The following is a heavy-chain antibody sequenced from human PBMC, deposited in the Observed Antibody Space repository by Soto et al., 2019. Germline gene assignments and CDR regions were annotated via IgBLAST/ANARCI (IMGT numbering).Heavy chain of an antibody. Sequence: EVQLVESGGGLVQPGGSLRLSCAASGFTLSDHYLDWVRQAPGKGLEWVGRSRNRVKSFTTAYAASVRGRFTFSRDDSTNSLYLQMNSLKTDDTAVYYCARASTPDSTGYEYWGQGTRVTVSS. D-gene: IGHD3-3*01. J-gene: IGHJ4*02. CDR3: ARASTPDSTGYEY. CDR2: SRNRVKSFTT. V-gene: IGHV3-72*01. CDR1: GFTLSDHY.